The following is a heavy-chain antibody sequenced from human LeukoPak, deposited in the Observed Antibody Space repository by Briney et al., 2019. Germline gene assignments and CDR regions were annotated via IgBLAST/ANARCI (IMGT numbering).Heavy chain of an antibody. Sequence: SVKVSCKASGYTFTSYGISWVRQAPGQGLEWMGWIIPILGIANYTQKFQGRVTITADKSTSTAYMELSSLRSEDTAVYYCARAAGSYRLEYFQHWGQGTLVTVSS. CDR1: GYTFTSYG. J-gene: IGHJ1*01. V-gene: IGHV1-69*10. CDR3: ARAAGSYRLEYFQH. CDR2: IIPILGIA. D-gene: IGHD1-26*01.